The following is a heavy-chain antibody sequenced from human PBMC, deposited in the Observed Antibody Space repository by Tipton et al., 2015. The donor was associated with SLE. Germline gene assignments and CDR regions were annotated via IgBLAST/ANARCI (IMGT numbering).Heavy chain of an antibody. V-gene: IGHV1-2*02. CDR3: ARKQPPDY. CDR1: GYTFTDYY. D-gene: IGHD5-18*01. J-gene: IGHJ4*02. CDR2: INPYNGVT. Sequence: QSGPEVKKPGASVKVSCKTSGYTFTDYYIHWVRQAPGQGLEWMGWINPYNGVTNYPQKFQGRVTLTRDTSISTAYTELSSLRSDDTSVYYCARKQPPDYWGQGALVTVSS.